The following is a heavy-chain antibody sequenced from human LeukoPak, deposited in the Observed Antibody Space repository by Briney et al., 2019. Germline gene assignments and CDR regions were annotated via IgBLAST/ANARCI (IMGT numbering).Heavy chain of an antibody. CDR2: LFYGGTT. J-gene: IGHJ3*02. D-gene: IGHD1-7*01. Sequence: SETLSLTCTVSGGSIISSSYYWGWIRQPPGKGLEWIGTLFYGGTTYYNPSLKSRVTISVDTSKNHFSLRLSSVTAADTAVYYCARRVLELTPHAFDIWGQGTMVTVSS. CDR3: ARRVLELTPHAFDI. CDR1: GGSIISSSYY. V-gene: IGHV4-39*02.